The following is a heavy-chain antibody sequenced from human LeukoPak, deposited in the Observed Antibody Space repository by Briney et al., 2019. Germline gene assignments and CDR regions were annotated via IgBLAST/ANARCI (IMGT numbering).Heavy chain of an antibody. CDR3: ARLDYYGSGSYFWSSWFDP. V-gene: IGHV4-39*01. CDR2: IYYSGST. J-gene: IGHJ5*02. CDR1: GGSISSYY. Sequence: SETLSLTCTVSGGSISSYYWSWIRQPPGKGLEWIGSIYYSGSTYYNPSLKSRVTISVDTSKNQFSLKLSSVTAADTAVYYCARLDYYGSGSYFWSSWFDPWGQGTLVTVSS. D-gene: IGHD3-10*01.